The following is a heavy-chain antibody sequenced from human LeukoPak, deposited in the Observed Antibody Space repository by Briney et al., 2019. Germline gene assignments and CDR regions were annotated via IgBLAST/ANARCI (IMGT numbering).Heavy chain of an antibody. CDR2: IKQDGSEK. Sequence: GGSLRLSCAASGFTFSSYWMSWVRQAPGKGLEWVANIKQDGSEKYYVDSVKGRFTISRDNAKNSLYLQMNSLRAEDTAVYYCARGGYSSSWFTPINRDALDIWGQGTMVTVSS. D-gene: IGHD6-13*01. CDR1: GFTFSSYW. J-gene: IGHJ3*02. CDR3: ARGGYSSSWFTPINRDALDI. V-gene: IGHV3-7*01.